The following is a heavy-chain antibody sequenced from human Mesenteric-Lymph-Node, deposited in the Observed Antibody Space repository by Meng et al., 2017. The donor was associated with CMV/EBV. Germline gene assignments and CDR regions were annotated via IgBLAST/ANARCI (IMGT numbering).Heavy chain of an antibody. J-gene: IGHJ4*02. CDR1: GFTFSSYA. CDR3: AKPKFYYDSFFFDY. V-gene: IGHV3-23*03. Sequence: GESLKISCAASGFTFSSYAMNWVRQAPGKGLEWVSVIYSGGGSTYYADSVKGRFTISRDNSKNTLYLQMNSLRAEDTAVYYCAKPKFYYDSFFFDYWGQGTLVTVSS. CDR2: IYSGGGST. D-gene: IGHD3-22*01.